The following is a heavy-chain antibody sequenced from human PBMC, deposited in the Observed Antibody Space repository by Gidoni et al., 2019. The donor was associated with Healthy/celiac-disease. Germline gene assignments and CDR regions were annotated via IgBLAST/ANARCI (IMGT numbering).Heavy chain of an antibody. J-gene: IGHJ4*02. Sequence: AVISYDGSNKYYADSVKGRFTISRDNSKNTLYLQMNSLRAEDTAVYYCASPSLGGGYEYYFDYWGQGTLVTVSS. D-gene: IGHD5-12*01. CDR3: ASPSLGGGYEYYFDY. V-gene: IGHV3-30-3*01. CDR2: ISYDGSNK.